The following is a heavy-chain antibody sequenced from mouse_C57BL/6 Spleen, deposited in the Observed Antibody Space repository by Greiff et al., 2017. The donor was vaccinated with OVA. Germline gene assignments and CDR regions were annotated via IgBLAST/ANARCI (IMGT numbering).Heavy chain of an antibody. CDR2: ISSGSSTI. Sequence: EVQVVESGGGLVKPGGSLKLSCAASGFTFSDYGMHWVRQAPEKGLEWVAYISSGSSTIYYPDTVKGRFTISRDNATSTLFLQMTSLRSEDTALYDCARARYYDGSYFDYWGQGTTLTVSS. CDR3: ARARYYDGSYFDY. J-gene: IGHJ2*01. V-gene: IGHV5-17*01. CDR1: GFTFSDYG. D-gene: IGHD1-1*01.